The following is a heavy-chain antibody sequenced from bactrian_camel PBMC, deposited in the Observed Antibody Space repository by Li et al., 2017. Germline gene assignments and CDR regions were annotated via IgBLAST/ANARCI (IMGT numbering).Heavy chain of an antibody. CDR1: GYDFSGGC. J-gene: IGHJ4*01. CDR3: TARGDSYGY. CDR2: VNGDGVR. V-gene: IGHV3S26*01. D-gene: IGHD4*01. Sequence: HVQLVESGGDLVQPGGSLRLSCTASGYDFSGGCMAWFRQVPGKQRERVASVNGDGVRYTIDRFTISRDNAENTVYLQMNSLKSEDTALYYCTARGDSYGYWGQGTQVTVS.